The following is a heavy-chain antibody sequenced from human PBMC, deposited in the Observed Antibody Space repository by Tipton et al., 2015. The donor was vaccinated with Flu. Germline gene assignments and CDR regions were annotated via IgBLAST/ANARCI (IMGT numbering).Heavy chain of an antibody. J-gene: IGHJ6*02. CDR1: GDSISSGTYY. CDR2: VYTSGST. D-gene: IGHD3-10*01. CDR3: ARDDGDYGLGSYHYYYGMDV. Sequence: LSCTVSGDSISSGTYYWSWIRQPAGKGLEWIGRVYTSGSTNYNPSLRSRVTISVGTSKNQFSLKLSSVTAADTAVYYCARDDGDYGLGSYHYYYGMDVWGQGTTVTVSS. V-gene: IGHV4-61*02.